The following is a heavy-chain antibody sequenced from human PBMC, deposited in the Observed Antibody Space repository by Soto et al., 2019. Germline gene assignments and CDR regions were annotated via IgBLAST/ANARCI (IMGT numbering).Heavy chain of an antibody. J-gene: IGHJ4*02. V-gene: IGHV4-59*08. CDR3: ARHGAIYSNSWYDFDY. CDR2: MYNSGSA. CDR1: GGSLSSYY. Sequence: SETLSLTCTVSGGSLSSYYWSWIRQPPGKGLEWVGYMYNSGSANYNPSLKSRVTISVDMSQNQFSLKLASVTAADTAVYYCARHGAIYSNSWYDFDYWGQGTLVTVSS. D-gene: IGHD5-18*01.